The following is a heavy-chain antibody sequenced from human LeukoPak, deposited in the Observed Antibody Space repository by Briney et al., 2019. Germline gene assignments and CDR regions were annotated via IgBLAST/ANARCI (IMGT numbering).Heavy chain of an antibody. Sequence: SETLSLTCTVSGGSISSYYWSWIRQPPGKGLEWIGCIYYSGSTNYNPSLKSRVTISVDTSKNQFSLKLSSVTAADTAVYYCAMLGGQWLVSPFDYWGQGTLVTVSS. D-gene: IGHD6-19*01. CDR2: IYYSGST. V-gene: IGHV4-59*01. CDR3: AMLGGQWLVSPFDY. CDR1: GGSISSYY. J-gene: IGHJ4*02.